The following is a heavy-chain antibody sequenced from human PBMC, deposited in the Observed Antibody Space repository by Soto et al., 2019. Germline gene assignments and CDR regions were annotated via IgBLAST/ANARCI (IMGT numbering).Heavy chain of an antibody. V-gene: IGHV1-46*03. CDR1: GYNFTNYG. D-gene: IGHD6-13*01. CDR3: ARLQAAAGDNALAFGY. J-gene: IGHJ4*02. Sequence: ASGTVSCNASGYNFTNYGMRWVCQATGQGLEWMGIINPTSRTTTYAQKFQGRVTMTRDTSTTTVYMELSSLRSVDTAVYFCARLQAAAGDNALAFGYWGQGTLVTVSS. CDR2: INPTSRTT.